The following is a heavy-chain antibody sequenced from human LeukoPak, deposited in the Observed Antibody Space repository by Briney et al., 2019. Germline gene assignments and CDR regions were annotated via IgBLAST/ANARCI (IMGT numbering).Heavy chain of an antibody. CDR3: ARDPQYCSGGSCYSFDY. Sequence: TGGSLRLSCAASGFTFSTYSMNWVRQAPGKGLEWVSSIISSSYIYYADSVKGRFTISRDNAKNSLYLQMNSLRAEDTAVYYCARDPQYCSGGSCYSFDYWGQGTLVTVSS. J-gene: IGHJ4*02. CDR2: IISSSYI. CDR1: GFTFSTYS. D-gene: IGHD2-15*01. V-gene: IGHV3-21*01.